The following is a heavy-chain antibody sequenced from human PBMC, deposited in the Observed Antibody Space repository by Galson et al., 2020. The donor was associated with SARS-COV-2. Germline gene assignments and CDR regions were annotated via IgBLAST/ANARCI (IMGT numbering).Heavy chain of an antibody. D-gene: IGHD4-17*01. CDR2: IWYDGSNK. J-gene: IGHJ6*02. CDR3: ARDPRYGDYSDFYYGMDV. CDR1: GFTFSSYG. Sequence: GGPLRLSCAASGFTFSSYGMHWVRQAPGKGLEWVAVIWYDGSNKYYADSVKGRFTISRDNSKNTLYLQMNSLRAEDTAVYYCARDPRYGDYSDFYYGMDVWGQGTTVTVSS. V-gene: IGHV3-33*01.